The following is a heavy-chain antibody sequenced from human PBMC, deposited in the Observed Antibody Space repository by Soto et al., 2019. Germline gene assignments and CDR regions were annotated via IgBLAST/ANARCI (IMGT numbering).Heavy chain of an antibody. D-gene: IGHD5-12*01. CDR2: IRNKANSYTT. V-gene: IGHV3-72*01. J-gene: IGHJ4*02. CDR3: ARDHIAPTILFDS. Sequence: GSLRLSCAASGFTFSDHYMDWVRQAPGNGLEWVGRIRNKANSYTTVYGASVKGRFTISRDDSKNSLYLQMNSLRAEDTAVYYCARDHIAPTILFDSWGQGTLVTAPQ. CDR1: GFTFSDHY.